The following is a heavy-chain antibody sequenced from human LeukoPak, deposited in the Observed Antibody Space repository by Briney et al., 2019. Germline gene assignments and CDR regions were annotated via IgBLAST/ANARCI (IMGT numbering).Heavy chain of an antibody. V-gene: IGHV4-39*07. Sequence: SETLSLTCTVSGGSISSSSYYWGWIRQPPGKGLEWIGSIYYSGSTYYNPSLKSRVTISVDTSKNQFSLKLSSVTAADTAVYYCARISGELPDYWGQGTLVTVSS. D-gene: IGHD3-10*01. CDR3: ARISGELPDY. CDR1: GGSISSSSYY. J-gene: IGHJ4*02. CDR2: IYYSGST.